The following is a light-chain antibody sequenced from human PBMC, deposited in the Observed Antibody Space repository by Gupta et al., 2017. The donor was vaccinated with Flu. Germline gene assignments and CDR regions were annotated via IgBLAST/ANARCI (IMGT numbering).Light chain of an antibody. CDR3: QRNYSTLWT. V-gene: IGKV1-39*01. CDR1: QSIGSY. J-gene: IGKJ1*01. CDR2: TAS. Sequence: DLQMTQSPPFLSASVGDRVTITCRASQSIGSYLNWYQQQARKAPNLLIYTASSLRSGVPSRFSGSGSGTDFALTISSLQPEDFATYYYQRNYSTLWTFGRGTKVEIK.